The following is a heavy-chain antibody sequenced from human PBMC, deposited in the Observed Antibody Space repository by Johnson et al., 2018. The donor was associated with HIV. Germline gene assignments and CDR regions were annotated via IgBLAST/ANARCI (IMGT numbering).Heavy chain of an antibody. CDR2: ISYDGSNI. J-gene: IGHJ3*02. CDR3: ARGGRAKDAFDI. V-gene: IGHV3-30-3*01. CDR1: GFTLSDSA. D-gene: IGHD3-16*01. Sequence: QVQLVESGGGVVQPGRSLRLSCAASGFTLSDSALHWVRQAPGKGLEWVAVISYDGSNILYADSVKGRFTISRDNSKNTLYLQMNSLRAEDTALYYCARGGRAKDAFDIWGQGTMVTVSS.